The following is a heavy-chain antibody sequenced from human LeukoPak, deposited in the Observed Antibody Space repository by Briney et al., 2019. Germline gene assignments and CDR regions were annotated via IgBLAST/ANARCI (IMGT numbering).Heavy chain of an antibody. V-gene: IGHV1-8*02. J-gene: IGHJ4*02. Sequence: GASVTVSCKASGYTFTGYYMHWVRQAPGQGLEWMGWMNPNSGNTGYAQKFQGRVTMTRNTSISTAYMELSSLRSEDTAVYYCARDYDKNDYWGQGTLVTVSS. CDR2: MNPNSGNT. D-gene: IGHD3-16*01. CDR3: ARDYDKNDY. CDR1: GYTFTGYY.